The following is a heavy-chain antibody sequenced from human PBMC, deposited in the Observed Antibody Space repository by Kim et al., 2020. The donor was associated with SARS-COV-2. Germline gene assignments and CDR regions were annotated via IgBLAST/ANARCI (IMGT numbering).Heavy chain of an antibody. D-gene: IGHD3-3*01. V-gene: IGHV3-23*01. J-gene: IGHJ5*02. CDR1: GFTFSSYA. CDR2: ISGSGGST. CDR3: AKDGVGSPVPQGRPTRPRWFDP. Sequence: GGSLRLSCAASGFTFSSYAMSWVRQAPGKGLEWVSAISGSGGSTYYADSVKGRFTISRDNSKNTLYLQMNSLRAEDTAVYYCAKDGVGSPVPQGRPTRPRWFDPWGQGTLVTVSS.